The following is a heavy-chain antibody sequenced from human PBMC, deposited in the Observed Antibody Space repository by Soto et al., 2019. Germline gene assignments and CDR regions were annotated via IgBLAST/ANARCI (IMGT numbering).Heavy chain of an antibody. CDR3: ASGLSGGRGMDV. D-gene: IGHD2-15*01. CDR2: ISYDGSNK. Sequence: GGSLRLSCAASGFTFSSYAMHWVRQAPGKGLEWVAVISYDGSNKYYADSVKGRFTISRDNSKNTLYLQMNSLRAEDTAVYYCASGLSGGRGMDVWGQGTTVTVSS. J-gene: IGHJ6*02. V-gene: IGHV3-30-3*01. CDR1: GFTFSSYA.